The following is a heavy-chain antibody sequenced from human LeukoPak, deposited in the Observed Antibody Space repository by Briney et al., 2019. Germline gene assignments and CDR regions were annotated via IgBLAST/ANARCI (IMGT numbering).Heavy chain of an antibody. J-gene: IGHJ4*02. D-gene: IGHD3-22*01. CDR3: ARGNHYYDSSGTDY. CDR1: GYTFTSYD. CDR2: MNPNSGNT. V-gene: IGHV1-8*01. Sequence: ASVKVSCKASGYTFTSYDINWVRQAPGQGLEWMGWMNPNSGNTGYAQNFQGRVTMTRNTSISTAYMELSSLRSEDTAVYYCARGNHYYDSSGTDYWGQGTLVTVSS.